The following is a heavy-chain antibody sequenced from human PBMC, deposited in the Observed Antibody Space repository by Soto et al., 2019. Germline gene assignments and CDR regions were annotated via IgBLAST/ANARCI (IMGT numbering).Heavy chain of an antibody. CDR3: ARGGNYGEPFDY. Sequence: PSETLSLTCAVSGGSISSGGYSWSWIRQPPGKGLEWIGEIYHSGSTNYNPSLKSRVTISVDKSKNQFSLKLSSVTAADTAVYYCARGGNYGEPFDYWGQGTLVTVSS. CDR2: IYHSGST. D-gene: IGHD4-4*01. J-gene: IGHJ4*02. CDR1: GGSISSGGYS. V-gene: IGHV4-30-2*01.